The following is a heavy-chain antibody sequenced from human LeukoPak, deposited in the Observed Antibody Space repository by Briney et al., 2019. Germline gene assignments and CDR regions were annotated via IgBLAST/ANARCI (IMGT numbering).Heavy chain of an antibody. CDR1: GGSISNYF. V-gene: IGHV4-59*01. D-gene: IGHD4-23*01. J-gene: IGHJ3*01. Sequence: TSETLSLTCTVSGGSISNYFWNWVRRPPGKGLEWIGYIYSSGNTYYSPSLERRLTISLDTSKNQFSLQLSSVTAADTAVYYCARSDYGGNSAAFGVWGQGTMVTVSS. CDR2: IYSSGNT. CDR3: ARSDYGGNSAAFGV.